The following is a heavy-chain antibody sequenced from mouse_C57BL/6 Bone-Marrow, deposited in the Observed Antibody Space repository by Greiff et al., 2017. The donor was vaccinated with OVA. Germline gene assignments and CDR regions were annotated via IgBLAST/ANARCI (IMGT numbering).Heavy chain of an antibody. Sequence: EVQLVESGGDLVKPGGSLKLSCAASGFTFSSYGMSWVRQTPDKRLEWVATISSGGSYTYYPASVKGRFTIARDNAKNTLYLQMSSLKSEVTAMYYCASQGYYGYYWGQGTTRTVSS. CDR3: ASQGYYGYY. D-gene: IGHD2-3*01. CDR1: GFTFSSYG. V-gene: IGHV5-6*01. J-gene: IGHJ2*01. CDR2: ISSGGSYT.